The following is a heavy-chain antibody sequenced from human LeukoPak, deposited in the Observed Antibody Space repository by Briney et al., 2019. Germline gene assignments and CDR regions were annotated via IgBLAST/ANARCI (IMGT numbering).Heavy chain of an antibody. Sequence: PSETLSLTCAVYGGSFSGYYWSWIRQPPGKGLEWIGEISHSGGTNYNPSLKSRVTISVDTSKNQFSLKLSSVTAADTAVYYCARGRRPIVVVPAAILGFVYWGQGTLVTVSS. J-gene: IGHJ4*02. CDR2: ISHSGGT. CDR1: GGSFSGYY. CDR3: ARGRRPIVVVPAAILGFVY. V-gene: IGHV4-34*01. D-gene: IGHD2-2*02.